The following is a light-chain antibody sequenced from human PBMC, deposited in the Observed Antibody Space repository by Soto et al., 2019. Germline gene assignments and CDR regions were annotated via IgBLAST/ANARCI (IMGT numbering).Light chain of an antibody. Sequence: QSVLPQPASVSGSPGQPITISCTGTSSDVGGYNYVSWYQQYPGKAPKLMIYEVSNRPSGVSNRFSGSKSGNTASRTISGLQAEDEADYYCSSYTSSGTYVFGTGTKVTVL. V-gene: IGLV2-14*01. CDR1: SSDVGGYNY. CDR2: EVS. J-gene: IGLJ1*01. CDR3: SSYTSSGTYV.